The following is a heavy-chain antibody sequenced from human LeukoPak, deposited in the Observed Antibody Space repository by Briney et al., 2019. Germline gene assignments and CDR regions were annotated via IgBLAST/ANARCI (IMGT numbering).Heavy chain of an antibody. CDR2: ISAYNGNT. Sequence: ASVKVSCKASGYTFTGYYMHWVRQAPGQGLEWMGWISAYNGNTNYAQKLQGRVTMTTDTSTSTAYMELRSLRSDDTAVYYCAREGPDIAARHYGMDVWGQGTTVTVSS. CDR1: GYTFTGYY. D-gene: IGHD6-6*01. V-gene: IGHV1-18*04. J-gene: IGHJ6*02. CDR3: AREGPDIAARHYGMDV.